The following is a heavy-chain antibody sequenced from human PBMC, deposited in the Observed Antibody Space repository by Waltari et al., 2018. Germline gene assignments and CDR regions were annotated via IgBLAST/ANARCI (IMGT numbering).Heavy chain of an antibody. CDR1: GFTFGDYA. J-gene: IGHJ3*02. V-gene: IGHV3-49*04. D-gene: IGHD3-3*01. Sequence: EVQLVESGGGLVQPGRSLRLSCTASGFTFGDYAMSWVRQAPGTGLEWVGFIRSKAYGGTTEYAASVKGRFTISRDDSKSIAYLQMNSLKTEDTAVYYCTTYGPGGFWSGYYKGAFDIWGQGTMVTVSS. CDR2: IRSKAYGGTT. CDR3: TTYGPGGFWSGYYKGAFDI.